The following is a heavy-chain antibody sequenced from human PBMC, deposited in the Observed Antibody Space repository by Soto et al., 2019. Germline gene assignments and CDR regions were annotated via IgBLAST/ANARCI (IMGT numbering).Heavy chain of an antibody. CDR3: AIDGRIAAAGTRPWFDP. D-gene: IGHD6-13*01. J-gene: IGHJ5*02. CDR2: ISAYNGNT. Sequence: ASVKVSCKASGYTFTSYGISLVRQAPGQGLEWMGWISAYNGNTNYAQKLQGRVTMTTDTSTSTAYMELRSLRSDDTAVYYCAIDGRIAAAGTRPWFDPWGQGTLVTVSS. V-gene: IGHV1-18*01. CDR1: GYTFTSYG.